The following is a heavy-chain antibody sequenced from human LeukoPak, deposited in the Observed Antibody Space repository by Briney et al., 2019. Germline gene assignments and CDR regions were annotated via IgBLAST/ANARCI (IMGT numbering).Heavy chain of an antibody. CDR3: AKGSYYDSSGSFYFDY. CDR2: ICGSGDNT. V-gene: IGHV3-23*01. CDR1: GFTFSSYA. Sequence: GGSLRLSCVVSGFTFSSYAMSWVRQAPGKGLEWVSGICGSGDNTYYADSVKGRFTISRDNSKNTLYVQMNSLGTEDTAAYYCAKGSYYDSSGSFYFDYWGQGTLVTVSS. D-gene: IGHD3-22*01. J-gene: IGHJ4*02.